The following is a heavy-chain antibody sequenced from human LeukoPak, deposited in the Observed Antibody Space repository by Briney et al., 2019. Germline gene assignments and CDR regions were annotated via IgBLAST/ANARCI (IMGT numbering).Heavy chain of an antibody. V-gene: IGHV4-38-2*02. D-gene: IGHD1-26*01. Sequence: SETLSLTCTVSGYSISSGYYWGWMRQPPGKGLEWIGTIYHSGRSHYNPSLKSRVTISVDPSKNQFSLKLTSVTAADTAVYYCARTVEWEQLGYWGQGTLVTVSS. J-gene: IGHJ4*02. CDR3: ARTVEWEQLGY. CDR2: IYHSGRS. CDR1: GYSISSGYY.